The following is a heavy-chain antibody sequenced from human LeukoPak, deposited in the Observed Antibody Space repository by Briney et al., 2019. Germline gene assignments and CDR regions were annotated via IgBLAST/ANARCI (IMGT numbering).Heavy chain of an antibody. V-gene: IGHV1-2*02. CDR2: VNPDSGGT. D-gene: IGHD1-1*01. J-gene: IGHJ4*02. CDR3: ARENWYSDY. Sequence: ASVKVSCKASGYTFTHYRLHWVRQAHGQGLEWMGWVNPDSGGTNYQQNFQGRVTMTRDTSICTVYMELSRLRSDDTAVYYCARENWYSDYWGQGTLVTVSS. CDR1: GYTFTHYR.